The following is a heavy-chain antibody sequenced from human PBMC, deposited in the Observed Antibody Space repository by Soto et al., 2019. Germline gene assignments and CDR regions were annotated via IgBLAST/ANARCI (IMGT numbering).Heavy chain of an antibody. V-gene: IGHV4-34*01. CDR2: INHSGST. Sequence: SETLSLTCAVYGGSFSGYYWSWIRQPPGKGLEWIGEINHSGSTNYNPSLKSRVTISVDTSKNQFSLKLSSVTAADTAVYYCARQFVVVVPAALYNWFDPWGQGTLVTVSS. CDR1: GGSFSGYY. J-gene: IGHJ5*02. D-gene: IGHD2-2*01. CDR3: ARQFVVVVPAALYNWFDP.